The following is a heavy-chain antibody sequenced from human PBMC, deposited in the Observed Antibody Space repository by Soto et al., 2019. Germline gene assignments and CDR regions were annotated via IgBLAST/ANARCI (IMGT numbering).Heavy chain of an antibody. J-gene: IGHJ6*02. D-gene: IGHD6-19*01. CDR2: IRGNGGST. Sequence: GGSLRLSCAASGFIFSNYAMSWVRQAPGKGLEWVSTIRGNGGSTYYADSVKGRFTIPRDNAKNTLFLQMNSLRAEDTAVYYCARDWGTPGRGSAVGYYYHYGMDVWGQGTTVTVSS. V-gene: IGHV3-23*01. CDR1: GFIFSNYA. CDR3: ARDWGTPGRGSAVGYYYHYGMDV.